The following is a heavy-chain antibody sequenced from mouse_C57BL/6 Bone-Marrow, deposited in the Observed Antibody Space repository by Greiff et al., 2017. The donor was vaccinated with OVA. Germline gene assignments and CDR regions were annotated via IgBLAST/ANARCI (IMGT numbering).Heavy chain of an antibody. J-gene: IGHJ1*03. D-gene: IGHD1-1*01. Sequence: EVKLVESGGGLVKPGGSLKLSCAASGFTFSDYGMHWVRQAPEKGLEWVAYISSGRSPIYYPDTVTGRFTISRANAKTTLFLQLTSLRSADTDMYYCERKYYGSRCWYFDVWGTGTTVTVSA. CDR1: GFTFSDYG. CDR3: ERKYYGSRCWYFDV. V-gene: IGHV5-17*01. CDR2: ISSGRSPI.